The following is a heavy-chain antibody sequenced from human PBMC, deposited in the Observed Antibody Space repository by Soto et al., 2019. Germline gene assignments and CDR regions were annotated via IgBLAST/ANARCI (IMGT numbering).Heavy chain of an antibody. CDR2: INPNSGST. Sequence: ASVKVSCKASGYTFTSYGISWVRQAPGQGLEWMGWINPNSGSTNYAQKFQGRVTMTRDTSTSTAYMELSRLRSDDTAVYYCARDRYCSSTSCYSYFQHWGQGTLVTVSS. D-gene: IGHD2-2*01. V-gene: IGHV1-2*02. J-gene: IGHJ1*01. CDR1: GYTFTSYG. CDR3: ARDRYCSSTSCYSYFQH.